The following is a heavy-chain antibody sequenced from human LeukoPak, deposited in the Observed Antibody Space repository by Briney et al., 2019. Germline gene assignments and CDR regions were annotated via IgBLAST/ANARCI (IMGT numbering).Heavy chain of an antibody. Sequence: PGGSLRLSCATSGFTFSNYEMSWGRQTPGKGLEWVSYISSSGSSTYYADSVKGRFTISRDNAKSSLCLQMDSLRAGDTAVYYCAREDGSQLDYWGRGTLVTVSS. CDR2: ISSSGSST. CDR3: AREDGSQLDY. J-gene: IGHJ4*02. V-gene: IGHV3-48*03. CDR1: GFTFSNYE. D-gene: IGHD1-26*01.